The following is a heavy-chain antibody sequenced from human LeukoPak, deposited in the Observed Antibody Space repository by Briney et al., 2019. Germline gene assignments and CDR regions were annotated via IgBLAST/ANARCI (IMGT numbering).Heavy chain of an antibody. J-gene: IGHJ4*01. CDR1: GFTFSSYW. Sequence: GGSLRLSCAASGFTFSSYWMSWVRQAPGKGLEWVAYMNQDGAKKSYVDSVKGRFTISRDNAKSSLSLQMNSLRAEDTAVYYCTTGTNNDYLGHGTLVTVS. CDR3: TTGTNNDY. CDR2: MNQDGAKK. V-gene: IGHV3-7*01.